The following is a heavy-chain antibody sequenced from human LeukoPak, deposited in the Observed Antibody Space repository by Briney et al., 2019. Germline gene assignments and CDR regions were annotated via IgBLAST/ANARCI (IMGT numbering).Heavy chain of an antibody. Sequence: GGSRRLSCAASGFTFSSYWMHWVRQAPGKGLVWVSRINPDGSTTSYTDSVKGRFTISRDSAKNTLYLQMNSLRAEDTAVYYCARVSVGRYYFDNWGQGTPVTVS. CDR3: ARVSVGRYYFDN. CDR2: INPDGSTT. J-gene: IGHJ4*02. CDR1: GFTFSSYW. V-gene: IGHV3-74*01. D-gene: IGHD3-3*02.